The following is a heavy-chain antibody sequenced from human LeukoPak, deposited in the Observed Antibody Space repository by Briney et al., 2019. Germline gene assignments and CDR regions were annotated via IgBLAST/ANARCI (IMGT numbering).Heavy chain of an antibody. CDR3: AKHLVSGWYYFDY. D-gene: IGHD2-15*01. Sequence: PGGSLRLSCAASGFTFSDYDMTRVRQAPGEGLKWVSTFSGSGSRTYYADSVRGRFTISRDNSKNTLYLQMNSLTAEDTAVYYCAKHLVSGWYYFDYWGQGTLVSVSS. J-gene: IGHJ4*02. CDR2: FSGSGSRT. V-gene: IGHV3-23*01. CDR1: GFTFSDYD.